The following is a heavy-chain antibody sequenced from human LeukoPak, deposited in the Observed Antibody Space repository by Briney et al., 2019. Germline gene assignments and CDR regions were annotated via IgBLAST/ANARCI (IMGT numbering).Heavy chain of an antibody. CDR1: EFSVSNYW. CDR3: ARDGTVRGNLGGDV. J-gene: IGHJ6*02. CDR2: ISYDGSDK. Sequence: PGGSLRLSCAASEFSVSNYWMTWVRQAPGKALEWVAVISYDGSDKYYADSVKGRFTISRDNSKNTLYLQMNSLRADDTAVYYCARDGTVRGNLGGDVWGQGTTVTVSS. D-gene: IGHD3-10*01. V-gene: IGHV3-30*03.